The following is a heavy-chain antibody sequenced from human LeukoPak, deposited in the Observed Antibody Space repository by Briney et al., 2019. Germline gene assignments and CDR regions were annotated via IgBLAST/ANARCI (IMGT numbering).Heavy chain of an antibody. CDR1: GFSFTNYA. J-gene: IGHJ1*01. V-gene: IGHV3-30*03. CDR2: ISYDESKI. Sequence: GGSLRLSCTGSGFSFTNYAMHWVRQAPGEGLEWVAVISYDESKIYYADSVKGRFTISRDLSTNTLYLQMNSLTTEDTAMYFCARRPVAAEYFQHWGQGTLVTVSS. CDR3: ARRPVAAEYFQH. D-gene: IGHD6-25*01.